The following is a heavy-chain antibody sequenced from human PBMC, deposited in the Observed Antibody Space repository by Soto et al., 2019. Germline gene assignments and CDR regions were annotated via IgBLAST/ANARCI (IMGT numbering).Heavy chain of an antibody. J-gene: IGHJ3*02. CDR1: GFTFSSYS. CDR2: ISSSSSTI. D-gene: IGHD3-22*01. Sequence: GGSLRLSCAASGFTFSSYSMNWVRQAPGKGLEWVSYISSSSSTIYYADSVKGRFTISRDNAKNSLYLQMNSLRDEDTAVYYCARDRPNSSGYYLAAPDAFDIWGQGTMVTVSS. CDR3: ARDRPNSSGYYLAAPDAFDI. V-gene: IGHV3-48*02.